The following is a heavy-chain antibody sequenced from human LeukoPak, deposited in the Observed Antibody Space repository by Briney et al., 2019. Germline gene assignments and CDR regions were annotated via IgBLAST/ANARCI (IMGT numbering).Heavy chain of an antibody. J-gene: IGHJ4*02. CDR1: GGSISSYY. V-gene: IGHV4-59*01. CDR2: IYYSGST. D-gene: IGHD3-22*01. CDR3: ARSGSNYYDSRGDFDY. Sequence: PSETLSLTCTVSGGSISSYYWSWIRQPPGKGLEWIGYIYYSGSTNYNPSLKSRVTISVDTSKNQFSLKLSSVTAADTAVYYCARSGSNYYDSRGDFDYWGQGTLVTVSS.